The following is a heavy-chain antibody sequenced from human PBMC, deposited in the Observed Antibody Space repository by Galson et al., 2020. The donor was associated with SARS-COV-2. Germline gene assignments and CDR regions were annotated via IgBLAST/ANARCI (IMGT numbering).Heavy chain of an antibody. D-gene: IGHD2-21*01. CDR3: ARSGGDRYSYYYMDV. Sequence: GGSLRLSCAASGFTFSSSAMHWVRQVPGKGLEWVAFISYDGSQKYYADSVKGRLTISRDNSKNMLYLQMISLRTEDTAMYYCARSGGDRYSYYYMDVWGNGTTVTVSS. CDR2: ISYDGSQK. J-gene: IGHJ6*03. V-gene: IGHV3-30-3*01. CDR1: GFTFSSSA.